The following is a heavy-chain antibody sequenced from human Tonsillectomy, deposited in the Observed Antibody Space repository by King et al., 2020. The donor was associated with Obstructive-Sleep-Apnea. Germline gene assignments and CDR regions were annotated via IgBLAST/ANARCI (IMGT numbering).Heavy chain of an antibody. CDR3: AQTDSGSWYGWIDY. CDR2: ISSGGSDK. Sequence: QLVQSGGGVVQPGRSLRLSCAASGFTFSRYAMHWVRQAPGKGLEWVAVISSGGSDKYYADSVKGRFAISRDNSKNTLYLRMNSLRTQDTAVYFCAQTDSGSWYGWIDYWGQGTQVTVSS. V-gene: IGHV3-30*09. CDR1: GFTFSRYA. D-gene: IGHD6-13*01. J-gene: IGHJ4*02.